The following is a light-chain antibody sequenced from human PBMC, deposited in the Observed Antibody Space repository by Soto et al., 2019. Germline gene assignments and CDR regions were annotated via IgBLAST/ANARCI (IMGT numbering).Light chain of an antibody. CDR3: QHYNSYSEA. J-gene: IGKJ1*01. CDR2: KAS. CDR1: QNIGNW. Sequence: DIQMTQSPSSVSASVGDRVTITCRASQNIGNWLAWYQQKPGKAPKLLIYKASTLKSGVPSRFSGSGSGTEFTLTISSLQPDDFATYYCQHYNSYSEAFGQGTKV. V-gene: IGKV1-5*03.